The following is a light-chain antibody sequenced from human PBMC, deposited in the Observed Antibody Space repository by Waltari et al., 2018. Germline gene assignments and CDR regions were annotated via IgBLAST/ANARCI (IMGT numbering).Light chain of an antibody. CDR1: QGISSY. CDR2: AAS. CDR3: QQLNSYPLS. V-gene: IGKV1-9*01. J-gene: IGKJ3*01. Sequence: IQLTQSPSSLSASVGDRVTITCRASQGISSYLAWYQQKPGKAPELPIYAASTLQSGVPSRFSGSGSGTDFTLTISSLQPDDFATYYCQQLNSYPLSFGPGTKVDVK.